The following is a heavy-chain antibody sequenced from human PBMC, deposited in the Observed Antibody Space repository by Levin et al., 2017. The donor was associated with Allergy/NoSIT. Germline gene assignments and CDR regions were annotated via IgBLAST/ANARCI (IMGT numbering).Heavy chain of an antibody. D-gene: IGHD3-22*01. CDR2: ISASGYST. CDR1: GFSFINYA. J-gene: IGHJ6*02. V-gene: IGHV3-23*01. CDR3: AKGVHYDTSGYYNVHVYYYYGMDL. Sequence: GESLKISCATSGFSFINYAMSWVRQAPGKGLEWVSVISASGYSTYYADSVRGRFTISRDKSKDTLYLQMNSLRAEDTAVYYCAKGVHYDTSGYYNVHVYYYYGMDLWGQGTTVTVSS.